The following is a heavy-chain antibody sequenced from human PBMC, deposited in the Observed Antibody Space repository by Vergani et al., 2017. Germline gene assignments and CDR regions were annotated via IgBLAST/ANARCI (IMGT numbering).Heavy chain of an antibody. CDR3: ARLNGDYMRLSEY. CDR2: IYVSGIT. V-gene: IGHV4-61*02. CDR1: GASINNDFYY. J-gene: IGHJ4*02. D-gene: IGHD4-17*01. Sequence: QVQLQESGPGLVKPSQTLSLTCTVSGASINNDFYYWHWIRQPPGKGLEWIGRIYVSGITDYNSSLQSRVSMSVDTSKNQFSLTLTSVTAADTAVYYCARLNGDYMRLSEYWGQGTLVAVSS.